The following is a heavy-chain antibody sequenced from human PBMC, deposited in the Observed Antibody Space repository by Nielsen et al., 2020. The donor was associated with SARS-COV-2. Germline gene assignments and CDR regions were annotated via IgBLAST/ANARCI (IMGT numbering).Heavy chain of an antibody. CDR1: GWSFSGFY. CDR3: ARGRVVGWTYYLNY. V-gene: IGHV4-34*01. J-gene: IGHJ4*02. D-gene: IGHD2-15*01. Sequence: SDSLSLTFAVSGWSFSGFYLSWTRLPPGKGLEWIGEIDESGTTTYNPSLKSRVTISLGTSNNQFSLKLTSVTAADTAVYYCARGRVVGWTYYLNYWGQGTPVTVSS. CDR2: IDESGTT.